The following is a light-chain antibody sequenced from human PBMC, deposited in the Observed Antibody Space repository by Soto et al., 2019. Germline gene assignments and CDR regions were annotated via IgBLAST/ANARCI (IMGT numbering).Light chain of an antibody. Sequence: EIVLTQSPGTLSLSPGDAAILSCRASQSVTSNYVAWHQHKPGQAPSLLIYDTTTRATGMPDRFSGSGSGTDFYRTITRLEPEDVAVYYCQQYGGAPFTFGPGTRVDIK. J-gene: IGKJ3*01. CDR3: QQYGGAPFT. CDR1: QSVTSNY. V-gene: IGKV3-20*01. CDR2: DTT.